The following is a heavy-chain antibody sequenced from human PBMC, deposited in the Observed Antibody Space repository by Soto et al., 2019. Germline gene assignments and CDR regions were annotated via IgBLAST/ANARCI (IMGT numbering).Heavy chain of an antibody. CDR1: EGSSVNLSG. CDR2: IYHSGST. D-gene: IGHD3-10*02. J-gene: IGHJ6*02. CDR3: ARVDMMFGELSNIYYHYGMDI. V-gene: IGHV4-4*02. Sequence: VAEGSSVNLSGWRIISQHPGKGLEWIGEIYHSGSTNYNPSLKSRVTISVDKSKNQFSLKLSSVTAADTAVYYCARVDMMFGELSNIYYHYGMDIWGQGTT.